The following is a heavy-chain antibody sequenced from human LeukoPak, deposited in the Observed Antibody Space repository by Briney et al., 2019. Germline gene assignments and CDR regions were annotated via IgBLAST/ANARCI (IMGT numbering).Heavy chain of an antibody. CDR3: ARGSFPSDDILTGPFDN. V-gene: IGHV1-18*01. J-gene: IGHJ4*02. CDR2: ISAYNGNT. Sequence: ASVKVSCKASGDSFTNYTISWVRQAPGQGLEWMGWISAYNGNTNYAQRLQGRVTMTADTPTSTAYMELRSLRSDDTAVYYCARGSFPSDDILTGPFDNWGQGTLVTVSS. CDR1: GDSFTNYT. D-gene: IGHD3-9*01.